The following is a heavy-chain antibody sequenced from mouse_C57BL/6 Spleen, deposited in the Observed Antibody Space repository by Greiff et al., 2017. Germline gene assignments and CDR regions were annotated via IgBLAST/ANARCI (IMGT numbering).Heavy chain of an antibody. CDR1: GYSFTGYY. V-gene: IGHV1-42*01. J-gene: IGHJ4*01. CDR2: INPSTGGT. Sequence: EVQLQQSGPELVKPGASVKISCKASGYSFTGYYMNWVKQSPEKSLEWIGEINPSTGGTIYNQKFKGKATLTVDKSSSTAYMELRSLTSEDTAVYYCAREGLLGRGAMDYWGQGTSVTVSS. CDR3: AREGLLGRGAMDY. D-gene: IGHD4-1*01.